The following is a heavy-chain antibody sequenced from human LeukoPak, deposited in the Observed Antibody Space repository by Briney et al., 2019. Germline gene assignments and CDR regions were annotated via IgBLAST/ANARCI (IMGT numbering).Heavy chain of an antibody. CDR3: AKYTWGTSYRGLAQ. CDR1: GLTVSNYA. Sequence: GGSLRLSCGASGLTVSNYAMSWVRQAPGKGLEWVSTIIGSAVNTYYADSVKGRFTISRDDSKNTVYLQMNSLRAEDTAVYSCAKYTWGTSYRGLAQWGKGTLVTVSS. V-gene: IGHV3-23*01. CDR2: IIGSAVNT. J-gene: IGHJ4*02. D-gene: IGHD3-16*01.